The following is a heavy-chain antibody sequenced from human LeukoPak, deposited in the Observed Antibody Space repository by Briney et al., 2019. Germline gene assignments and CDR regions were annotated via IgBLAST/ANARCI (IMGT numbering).Heavy chain of an antibody. J-gene: IGHJ5*02. Sequence: GGSLRLSCAASGFTFSSYAMSWVRQAPGKGLEWVSAISGSGGSTYYADSVKGRFTISRDNSKNTLYLQMNSLRAEDTAVYYCAKDVWFGLLRNWFDPWGQGTLVTVSS. D-gene: IGHD3-10*01. CDR3: AKDVWFGLLRNWFDP. V-gene: IGHV3-23*01. CDR1: GFTFSSYA. CDR2: ISGSGGST.